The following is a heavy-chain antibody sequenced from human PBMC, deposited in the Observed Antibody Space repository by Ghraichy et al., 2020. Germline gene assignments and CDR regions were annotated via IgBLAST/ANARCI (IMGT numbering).Heavy chain of an antibody. D-gene: IGHD1-26*01. J-gene: IGHJ4*02. CDR2: IYSDGNT. V-gene: IGHV3-74*01. Sequence: GGSLRLSCAASGFFFRSYWMHWVRQVPGKGLVWVSHIYSDGNTNYADSVKGRFTISRDNAKNMLYLQMNSLRADDTAMYYCARGVGVTDYWGQGTLVTVSS. CDR1: GFFFRSYW. CDR3: ARGVGVTDY.